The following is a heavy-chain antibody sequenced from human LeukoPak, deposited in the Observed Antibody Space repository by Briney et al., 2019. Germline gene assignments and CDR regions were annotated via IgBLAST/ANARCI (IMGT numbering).Heavy chain of an antibody. CDR2: ISSSSSYI. CDR1: GFTFSIYT. Sequence: GGSLRLSCAASGFTFSIYTINWVCQDPGKGLEWVSSISSSSSYIYYADSVKGRLTISRDNAKNSLYLQMNSLRAEDTAVYYCARGDGRGSYKDYYFDYWGQGTLVTLSS. CDR3: ARGDGRGSYKDYYFDY. J-gene: IGHJ4*02. V-gene: IGHV3-21*01. D-gene: IGHD1-26*01.